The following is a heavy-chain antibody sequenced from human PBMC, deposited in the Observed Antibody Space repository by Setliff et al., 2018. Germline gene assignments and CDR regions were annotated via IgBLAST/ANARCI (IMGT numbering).Heavy chain of an antibody. Sequence: SETLSLTCTVSGGSINSGPYYWTWIRQSAGKGLEWIGQIYSKGSMNYNPSLKSRVTISADSSKGQFFLDLSSVTAADTAVYYCARARSLDFDYWGQGMLVTVSS. J-gene: IGHJ4*02. V-gene: IGHV4-61*09. CDR3: ARARSLDFDY. CDR2: IYSKGSM. CDR1: GGSINSGPYY.